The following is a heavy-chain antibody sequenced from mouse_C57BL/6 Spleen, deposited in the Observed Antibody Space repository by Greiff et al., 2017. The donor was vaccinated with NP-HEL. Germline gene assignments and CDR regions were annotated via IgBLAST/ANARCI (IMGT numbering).Heavy chain of an antibody. J-gene: IGHJ1*03. CDR1: GYTFTSYW. D-gene: IGHD1-1*01. V-gene: IGHV1-52*01. Sequence: QVQLQQPGAELVRPGSSVKLSCKASGYTFTSYWMHWVKQRPIQGLEWIGNIDPSDSETHYNQKFKDKATLTVDKSSSTAYIHLSILTSEDSAVYYCARNHYYGSRYFDGWGTGTTVTVSS. CDR2: IDPSDSET. CDR3: ARNHYYGSRYFDG.